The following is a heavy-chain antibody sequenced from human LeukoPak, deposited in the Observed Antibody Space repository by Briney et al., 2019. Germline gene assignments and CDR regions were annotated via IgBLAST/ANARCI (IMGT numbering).Heavy chain of an antibody. D-gene: IGHD1-26*01. CDR3: ARSHGVYSGSYLDY. J-gene: IGHJ4*02. CDR1: GGTFSSYA. V-gene: IGHV1-2*02. CDR2: INPNSGGT. Sequence: ASVKVSCKASGGTFSSYAISWVRQAPGQGLEWVGWINPNSGGTNYAQKFQGRVTMTRDTSISTAYMELSRLRSDDTAVYYCARSHGVYSGSYLDYWGQGTLVTVSS.